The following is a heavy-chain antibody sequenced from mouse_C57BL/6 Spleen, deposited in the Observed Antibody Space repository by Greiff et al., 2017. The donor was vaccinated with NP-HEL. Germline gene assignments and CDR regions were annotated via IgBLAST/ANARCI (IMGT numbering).Heavy chain of an antibody. V-gene: IGHV5-4*01. J-gene: IGHJ2*01. CDR1: GFTFSSYA. D-gene: IGHD3-3*01. Sequence: VQLKESGGGLVKPGGSLKLSCAASGFTFSSYAMSWVRQTPEKRLEWVATISDGGSYTYYPDNVKGRFTISRDNAKNNLYLQMSHLKSEDTAMYYCAREMGQENYFDYWGQGTTLTVSS. CDR3: AREMGQENYFDY. CDR2: ISDGGSYT.